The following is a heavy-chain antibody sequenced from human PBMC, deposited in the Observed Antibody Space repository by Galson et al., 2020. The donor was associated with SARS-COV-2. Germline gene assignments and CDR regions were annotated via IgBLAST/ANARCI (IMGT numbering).Heavy chain of an antibody. D-gene: IGHD3-22*01. CDR1: GFTFGDYA. Sequence: TGGSLRLSCTASGFTFGDYAMSWVRQAPGKGLEWVGFIRSKAYGGTTEYAASVKGRFTISRDDSKSIAYLQMNSLKTEDTAVYSCTRDGLNAYYYDSSGYPYGMDVWGQGTTVTVSS. J-gene: IGHJ6*02. V-gene: IGHV3-49*04. CDR3: TRDGLNAYYYDSSGYPYGMDV. CDR2: IRSKAYGGTT.